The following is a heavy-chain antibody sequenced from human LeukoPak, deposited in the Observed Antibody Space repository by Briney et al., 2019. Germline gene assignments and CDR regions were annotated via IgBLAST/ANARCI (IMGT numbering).Heavy chain of an antibody. CDR3: AIRPIVGATAPLDV. CDR2: ISSSSSYI. Sequence: GGSLRLSCAASGFTFSSYSMNWVRQAPGKGLEWVSSISSSSSYIYYADPVKGRFTISRDNAKNSLYLQMNSLRAEDTAVYYCAIRPIVGATAPLDVWGQGTTVTVSS. J-gene: IGHJ6*02. D-gene: IGHD1-26*01. V-gene: IGHV3-21*01. CDR1: GFTFSSYS.